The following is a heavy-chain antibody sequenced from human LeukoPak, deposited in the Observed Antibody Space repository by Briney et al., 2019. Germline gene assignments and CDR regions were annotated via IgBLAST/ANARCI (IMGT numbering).Heavy chain of an antibody. J-gene: IGHJ4*02. CDR3: ASAPSRYCSSTSCYTISFDH. CDR2: IKQDGSEK. D-gene: IGHD2-2*02. CDR1: GFTFSSYW. V-gene: IGHV3-7*01. Sequence: GGSLRLSCAASGFTFSSYWMSWVRQAPGKGLEWVANIKQDGSEKYYVDSVKGRFTISRDNAKNSLYLQMNSLRAEDTAVYYCASAPSRYCSSTSCYTISFDHWGQGTLVTVSS.